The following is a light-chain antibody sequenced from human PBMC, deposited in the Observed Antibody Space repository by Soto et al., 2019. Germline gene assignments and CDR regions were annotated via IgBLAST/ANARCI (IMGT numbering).Light chain of an antibody. J-gene: IGKJ3*01. Sequence: EIVLTQSPGTVSLSPGERATLSCRASQSVSSSKLAWYQQKPGQAPRLLIYGLSSRVTGIPERFSGSGSGTDFTLTISRLEPEDFAVYYCQHFGSSPPFTFCPGTTVDIK. CDR1: QSVSSSK. V-gene: IGKV3-20*01. CDR3: QHFGSSPPFT. CDR2: GLS.